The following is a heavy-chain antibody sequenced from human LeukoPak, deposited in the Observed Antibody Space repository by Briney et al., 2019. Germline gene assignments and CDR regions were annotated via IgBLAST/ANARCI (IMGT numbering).Heavy chain of an antibody. Sequence: PGGTLRLSCAASGFTFSSYAMSWVRQAPGKGLEWVSAISGSGGSTYYADSVKGRFTISRDNSKNTLYLQMNSLRAEDTAIYYCTRALYNTGWYPDYFDSWGQGTLVTVSS. CDR3: TRALYNTGWYPDYFDS. CDR2: ISGSGGST. CDR1: GFTFSSYA. D-gene: IGHD6-19*01. V-gene: IGHV3-23*01. J-gene: IGHJ4*02.